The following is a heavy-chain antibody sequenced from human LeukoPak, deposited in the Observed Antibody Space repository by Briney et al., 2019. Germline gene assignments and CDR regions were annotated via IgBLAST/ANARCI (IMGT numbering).Heavy chain of an antibody. CDR2: ISGSGDRT. Sequence: PGGSLRLSCAASGFTLSSYGMSGVRQAPGKGLEWGSVISGSGDRTYYADSVKGRFTISRDNSKNTLYLQMNSLRAEDTAVYYCAKAAYGSESYYDPFDYWGQGTLVTVSS. V-gene: IGHV3-23*01. J-gene: IGHJ4*02. CDR3: AKAAYGSESYYDPFDY. D-gene: IGHD3-10*01. CDR1: GFTLSSYG.